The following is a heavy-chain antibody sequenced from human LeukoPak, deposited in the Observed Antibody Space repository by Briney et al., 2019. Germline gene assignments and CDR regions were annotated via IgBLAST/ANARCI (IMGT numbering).Heavy chain of an antibody. CDR1: GGSFSGYY. CDR2: INHSGNT. J-gene: IGHJ4*02. V-gene: IGHV4-34*01. D-gene: IGHD4-23*01. Sequence: SETLSLTCAVYGGSFSGYYWSWIRQTPGKGLEWLGEINHSGNTNYNPFLKSRVTMSVGTSKNQFSLKLSSVTAADTAVYYCASLYGGNSNFDYWGQGTLVTVSS. CDR3: ASLYGGNSNFDY.